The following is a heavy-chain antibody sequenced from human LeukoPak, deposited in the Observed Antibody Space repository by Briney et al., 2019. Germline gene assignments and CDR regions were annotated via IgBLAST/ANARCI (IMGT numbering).Heavy chain of an antibody. CDR1: ADSFSGYL. CDR3: ARSHGLY. CDR2: VSDSGST. V-gene: IGHV4-59*01. Sequence: PSETLSLTCTASADSFSGYLWAWIRQPPGKGLEWIGYVSDSGSTNYNPSLKSRPSISLDTAKNQFSLNLRSVTAADTAVYYCARSHGLYWGQGTLATVSS. J-gene: IGHJ4*02.